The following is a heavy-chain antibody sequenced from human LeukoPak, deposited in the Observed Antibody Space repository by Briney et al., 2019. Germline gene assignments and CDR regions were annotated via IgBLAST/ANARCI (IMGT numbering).Heavy chain of an antibody. Sequence: SETLSLTCSVSGGSISSSSYYWGWSRQPPGKGLEWIGNIYYGGSTYYNPSLKSRVTISVDTSKNQFSLKLSSVTAADTAVYYCARASVGSSWRYNYFDPWGQGTLVTVSS. J-gene: IGHJ5*02. D-gene: IGHD6-13*01. CDR3: ARASVGSSWRYNYFDP. CDR1: GGSISSSSYY. V-gene: IGHV4-39*01. CDR2: IYYGGST.